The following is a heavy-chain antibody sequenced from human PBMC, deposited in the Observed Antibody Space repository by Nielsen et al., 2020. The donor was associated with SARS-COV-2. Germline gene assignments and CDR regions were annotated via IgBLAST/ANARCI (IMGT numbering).Heavy chain of an antibody. J-gene: IGHJ4*02. CDR3: AKEYSSGWHTDH. CDR2: ISYDGSNK. Sequence: LSLTCAASGFTFSSYAMHWVRQAPGKGLEWVAVISYDGSNKYYADSVKGRFTVSRDNPKNMLYLQMNSLRAEDTAVYFCAKEYSSGWHTDHWGQGTLVTVSS. V-gene: IGHV3-30*04. D-gene: IGHD6-19*01. CDR1: GFTFSSYA.